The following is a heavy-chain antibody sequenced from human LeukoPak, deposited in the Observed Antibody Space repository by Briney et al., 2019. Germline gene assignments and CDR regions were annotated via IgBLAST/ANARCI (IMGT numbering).Heavy chain of an antibody. J-gene: IGHJ4*02. CDR2: IYYSGST. CDR3: ARSPSYYSLFDY. D-gene: IGHD3-10*01. V-gene: IGHV4-59*12. CDR1: GGSISSYY. Sequence: SETLSLTCTVSGGSISSYYWSWIRQPPGKGLEWIGYIYYSGSTNYNPSLKSRVTISVDTSKNQFSLKLSSVTAADTAVYYCARSPSYYSLFDYWGQGTLVTVSS.